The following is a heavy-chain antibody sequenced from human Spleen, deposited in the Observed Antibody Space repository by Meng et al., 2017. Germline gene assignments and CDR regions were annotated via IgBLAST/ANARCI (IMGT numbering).Heavy chain of an antibody. J-gene: IGHJ6*02. D-gene: IGHD2-15*01. CDR3: ARGYCSGGSCYSFGYYYYGMDV. CDR2: ISDDGSNK. V-gene: IGHV3-30*07. Sequence: GGSLRLSCAASGFSFSRYAMNWVRQAPGKGLEWVAVISDDGSNKYYADSVKGRFTISRDNSKNTLYLQMNSLRAEDTAVYYCARGYCSGGSCYSFGYYYYGMDVWGQGTTVTVSS. CDR1: GFSFSRYA.